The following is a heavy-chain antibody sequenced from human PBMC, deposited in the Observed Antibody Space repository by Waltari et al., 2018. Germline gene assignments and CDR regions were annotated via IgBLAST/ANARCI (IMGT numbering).Heavy chain of an antibody. Sequence: QVQLQESGPGLVKPSETLSLTCTVSGGSISSYYWSWIRQPAGKGLEWIGRIYTSGSHNLNPPPKGRVTMSVETSKNQFSLKLSSVTAADTAVYYCARDGSGVSGWYSENNWFDPWGQGTLVTVSS. CDR2: IYTSGSH. CDR1: GGSISSYY. CDR3: ARDGSGVSGWYSENNWFDP. D-gene: IGHD6-19*01. J-gene: IGHJ5*02. V-gene: IGHV4-4*07.